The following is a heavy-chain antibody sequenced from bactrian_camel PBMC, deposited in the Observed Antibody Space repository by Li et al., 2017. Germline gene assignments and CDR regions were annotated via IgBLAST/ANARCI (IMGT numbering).Heavy chain of an antibody. CDR1: GYIFSSCG. CDR2: ISSSGST. CDR3: RACKLSEYPY. J-gene: IGHJ4*01. Sequence: HVQLVESGGGLVRPGGSLRLPCVASGYIFSSCGMGWLRQAPGKERELVSSISSSGSTIYADSVKGRFTISQDNAKNTVHLQMYNLKPEDTAMYICRACKLSEYPYWGHGTQVTVS. V-gene: IGHV3S53*01.